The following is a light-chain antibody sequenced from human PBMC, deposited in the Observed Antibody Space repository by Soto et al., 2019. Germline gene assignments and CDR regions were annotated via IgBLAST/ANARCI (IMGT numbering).Light chain of an antibody. J-gene: IGKJ1*01. CDR1: QSITNY. Sequence: DIPMTQSPSSLAASVGDRVTITCRASQSITNYLNWYQQKPGKAPNLLIYAASSLQSGVPSRFSGSGSGTDFTLTISSLHPEDFATYYCQQSYITPWTFGQGTKVEIK. CDR3: QQSYITPWT. CDR2: AAS. V-gene: IGKV1-39*01.